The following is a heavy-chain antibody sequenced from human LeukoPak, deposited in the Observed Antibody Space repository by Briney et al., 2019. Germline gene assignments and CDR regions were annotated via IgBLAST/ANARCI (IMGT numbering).Heavy chain of an antibody. D-gene: IGHD3-10*01. J-gene: IGHJ5*02. V-gene: IGHV1-8*01. CDR3: ARGRRRSGRFDP. CDR1: GYTFTSYD. CDR2: MNPNSGNT. Sequence: GASVKVSCKASGYTFTSYDINWVRQATGQGLEWMGWMNPNSGNTGYAQKFQGRVNMTRTTSISTAYMELSSLRSEDTAVYYCARGRRRSGRFDPWGQGTLVTVSS.